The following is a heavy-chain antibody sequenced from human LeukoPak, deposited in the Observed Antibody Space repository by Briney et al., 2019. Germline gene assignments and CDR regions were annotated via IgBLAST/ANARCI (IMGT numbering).Heavy chain of an antibody. CDR2: IRYDGSSQ. D-gene: IGHD6-19*01. V-gene: IGHV3-30*02. J-gene: IGHJ5*02. CDR1: GFTFINYG. CDR3: AKPLFSSHWYWFDP. Sequence: GGSLRLSCAASGFTFINYGMHWIRQAPGKGLEWVAFIRYDGSSQYYADFVKGRFTISRDNSKNTLYLQMNSLRAEDTAVYYCAKPLFSSHWYWFDPWGQGTLVTVSS.